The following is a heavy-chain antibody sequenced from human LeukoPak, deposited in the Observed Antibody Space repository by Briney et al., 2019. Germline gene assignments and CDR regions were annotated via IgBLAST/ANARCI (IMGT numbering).Heavy chain of an antibody. Sequence: SETLSLTCTVSGGSISSYYWSWLRQPPGKGLEWIGYIYYSGSTNYNPSLKSRVTISVDTSKNQFSLKLSSVTAADTAVYYCASHTVTTNAPDYWGQGTLVTVSS. J-gene: IGHJ4*02. CDR3: ASHTVTTNAPDY. V-gene: IGHV4-59*01. CDR2: IYYSGST. D-gene: IGHD4-17*01. CDR1: GGSISSYY.